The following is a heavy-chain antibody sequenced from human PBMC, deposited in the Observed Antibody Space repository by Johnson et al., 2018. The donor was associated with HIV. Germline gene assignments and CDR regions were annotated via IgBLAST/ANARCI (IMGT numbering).Heavy chain of an antibody. CDR3: ARGTPWDAFDI. CDR1: GFTVSSNY. Sequence: VQLVESGGGLVQPGGSLRLSCAASGFTVSSNYMSWVRQAPGKGLEWVSVIYSGARTYYADSVKGRFTISRDNSKNTLYLQMNSLRAEDTAVDYCARGTPWDAFDIWGQGTMVTVSS. V-gene: IGHV3-66*01. J-gene: IGHJ3*02. CDR2: IYSGART.